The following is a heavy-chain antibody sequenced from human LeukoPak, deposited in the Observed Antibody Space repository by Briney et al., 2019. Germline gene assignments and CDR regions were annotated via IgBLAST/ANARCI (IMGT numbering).Heavy chain of an antibody. J-gene: IGHJ4*02. Sequence: PSETLSPTCTVSGGSIRSSTSYWGWIRQPPGKGLEWIGSIYYSGSTYYSPSLKSRVTMSVDTSKNQFSLKVRSVTAADTAVYYCAREEANYGIDYWGQGALVTVSS. CDR2: IYYSGST. D-gene: IGHD4-17*01. CDR1: GGSIRSSTSY. V-gene: IGHV4-39*02. CDR3: AREEANYGIDY.